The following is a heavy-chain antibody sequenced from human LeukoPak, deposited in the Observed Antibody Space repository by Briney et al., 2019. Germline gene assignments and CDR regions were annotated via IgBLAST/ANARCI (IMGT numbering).Heavy chain of an antibody. J-gene: IGHJ4*02. CDR2: ISAYNGNT. Sequence: ASVKVSCKASGYTFTSYGISWVRQAPGQGLEWMGWISAYNGNTNYAQKLQGRVTMTTDTSTSTAYMELRSLRSDDTAVYFCARDLHPGLDYYDSSGYGGDYWGQGTLVTVSS. V-gene: IGHV1-18*01. CDR3: ARDLHPGLDYYDSSGYGGDY. D-gene: IGHD3-22*01. CDR1: GYTFTSYG.